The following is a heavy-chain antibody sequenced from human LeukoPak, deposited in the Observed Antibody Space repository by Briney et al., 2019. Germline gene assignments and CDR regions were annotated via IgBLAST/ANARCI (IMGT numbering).Heavy chain of an antibody. J-gene: IGHJ6*04. CDR3: ARSSGWYSMDV. D-gene: IGHD6-19*01. CDR1: GGSISSSSYY. V-gene: IGHV4-39*07. Sequence: SETLSLTCTVSGGSISSSSYYWGWIRQPPGKGLEWIGSVDYSGSTYYYPSLKGRVIVSLDTSKNQFSLRLSSVTAADTAVYYCARSSGWYSMDVWGKGATVTVSS. CDR2: VDYSGST.